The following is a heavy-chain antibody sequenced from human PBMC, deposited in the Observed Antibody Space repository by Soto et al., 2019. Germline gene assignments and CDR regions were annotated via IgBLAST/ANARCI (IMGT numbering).Heavy chain of an antibody. CDR3: VSPSPQYEFWSGPSHYYYYGMDV. CDR1: GFTFRTYS. Sequence: PGGSLRLSCAASGFTFRTYSMNWVRQAPGKGLEWVSYTSNSGTTIYYADSVKGRFTISRDNANNLLFLQMNSLRDDDTAIYYCVSPSPQYEFWSGPSHYYYYGMDVWGPGTTVTVSS. D-gene: IGHD3-3*01. CDR2: TSNSGTTI. V-gene: IGHV3-48*02. J-gene: IGHJ6*02.